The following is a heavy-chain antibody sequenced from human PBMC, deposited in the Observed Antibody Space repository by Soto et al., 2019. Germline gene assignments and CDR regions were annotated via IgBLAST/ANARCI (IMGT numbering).Heavy chain of an antibody. J-gene: IGHJ4*02. CDR3: ARSRYTSGWWTPPFDY. Sequence: QVQLQESGPGLVKPSESLSLTCAVSGGSISSYYWSWIRQPPGKGLEWIGYIYYSGSTNYNPSLKGRVTISVATSKNQFSLKLTSVTAADTAVYYCARSRYTSGWWTPPFDYWGQGTLVTVSS. V-gene: IGHV4-59*01. CDR1: GGSISSYY. CDR2: IYYSGST. D-gene: IGHD6-19*01.